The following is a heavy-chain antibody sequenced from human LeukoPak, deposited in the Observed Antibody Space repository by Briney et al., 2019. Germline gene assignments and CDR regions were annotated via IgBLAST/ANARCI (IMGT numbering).Heavy chain of an antibody. CDR2: ISSSGSSI. V-gene: IGHV3-48*03. D-gene: IGHD5-18*01. Sequence: GGSLRLSCAASGFTFSSYEMNWVRQAPGKGLEWVSYISSSGSSIVYADSVKGRFTISRDNAKNSLYLQMNSLRAEDTAIYYCARPRDTAMVRGGDAFDIWGQGTMVTVSS. CDR1: GFTFSSYE. CDR3: ARPRDTAMVRGGDAFDI. J-gene: IGHJ3*02.